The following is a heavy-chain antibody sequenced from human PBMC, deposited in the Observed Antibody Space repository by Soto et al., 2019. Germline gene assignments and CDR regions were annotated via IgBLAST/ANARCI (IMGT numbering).Heavy chain of an antibody. CDR3: AREGASGFGMDV. V-gene: IGHV4-4*07. D-gene: IGHD1-26*01. Sequence: TSETLSLTCNVSGGSIRSNYWSWIRQPAGKALEWIGRIYTSGTTNYNPSLKSRATMLIDTSKNQFSLILSSVTAADTGVYYCAREGASGFGMDVWGQGTTVTVSS. CDR2: IYTSGTT. J-gene: IGHJ6*02. CDR1: GGSIRSNY.